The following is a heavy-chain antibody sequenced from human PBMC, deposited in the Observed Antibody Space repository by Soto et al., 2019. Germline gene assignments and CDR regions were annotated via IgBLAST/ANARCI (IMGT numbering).Heavy chain of an antibody. CDR2: ISSSGSTI. D-gene: IGHD6-13*01. CDR3: ARDRSSRGWFDP. J-gene: IGHJ5*02. V-gene: IGHV3-48*03. CDR1: GFTFSSYE. Sequence: EVQLVESGGGLVQPGGSLRLSCAASGFTFSSYEMNWVRQAPEKGLEWVSYISSSGSTIYYADSVKGRFTISRDNAKNSLYLQMNSLRAEDTAVYYCARDRSSRGWFDPWGQGTLVTVSS.